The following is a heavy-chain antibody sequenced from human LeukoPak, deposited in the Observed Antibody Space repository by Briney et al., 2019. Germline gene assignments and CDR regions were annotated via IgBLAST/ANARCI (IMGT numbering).Heavy chain of an antibody. CDR2: ISSNGGST. V-gene: IGHV3-64*01. J-gene: IGHJ6*03. CDR3: ARGRGSSGWYYYYYCMDV. D-gene: IGHD6-19*01. CDR1: GFTFSSYA. Sequence: GGSLRLSCAASGFTFSSYAMHWVRQAPGKGLEYVSAISSNGGSTYYANSVKGRFTISRDNSKNTLYLQMGSLRAEDMAVYYCARGRGSSGWYYYYYCMDVWGKGTTVTVSS.